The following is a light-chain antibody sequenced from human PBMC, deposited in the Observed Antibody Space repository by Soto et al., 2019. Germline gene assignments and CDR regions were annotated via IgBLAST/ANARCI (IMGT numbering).Light chain of an antibody. CDR3: NSYTSSTTLV. J-gene: IGLJ2*01. CDR1: SSDVGGYDY. V-gene: IGLV2-14*03. CDR2: DVS. Sequence: QSVLTQPASVSGSPGQSITISCTGTSSDVGGYDYVSWYQRHPGKAPKLMIYDVSSRPSGVSNRFSGSKSGSTASLTISGLQAEDEADYYCNSYTSSTTLVFGGGTKLTVL.